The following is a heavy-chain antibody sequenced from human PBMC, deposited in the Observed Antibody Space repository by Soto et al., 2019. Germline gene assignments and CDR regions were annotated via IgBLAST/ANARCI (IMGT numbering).Heavy chain of an antibody. J-gene: IGHJ6*02. Sequence: SETLSLTCTVSGGSINSGDYYWTWVRQPPWKGLEWIGNIFHSGSTYYTPSLQSRVTISLDTSKNHFSLKLSSVTPADTAVYYCARDRYYGSGTYYNFYSGMDVWGQGXTVTVSS. V-gene: IGHV4-30-4*01. D-gene: IGHD3-10*01. CDR1: GGSINSGDYY. CDR2: IFHSGST. CDR3: ARDRYYGSGTYYNFYSGMDV.